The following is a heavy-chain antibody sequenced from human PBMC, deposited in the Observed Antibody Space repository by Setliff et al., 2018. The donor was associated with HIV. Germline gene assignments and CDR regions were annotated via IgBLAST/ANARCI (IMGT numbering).Heavy chain of an antibody. V-gene: IGHV4-4*07. CDR1: GGSMSPYY. CDR3: ARVFPPTRGATTNTPPGVFDI. CDR2: IYGSGST. J-gene: IGHJ3*02. D-gene: IGHD1-1*01. Sequence: SETLSLTCTVSGGSMSPYYWSWIRQGDGIGLEWIWRIYGSGSTIYNPSLRSRVTMSVDVSKNQFSLKLSSVNAADTAVYYFARVFPPTRGATTNTPPGVFDIWGQGTMVTVSS.